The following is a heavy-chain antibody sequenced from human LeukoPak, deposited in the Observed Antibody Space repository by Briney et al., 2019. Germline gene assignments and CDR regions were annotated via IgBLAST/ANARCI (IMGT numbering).Heavy chain of an antibody. CDR1: GYTFTGFY. D-gene: IGHD2-2*01. CDR3: ARGHCGSATCQRNWFDP. Sequence: ASVKVSCKASGYTFTGFYIHWLRQAPGQGLEWMGWINPNGGDANYAPKFQGRVTMTRDTSISTAYMELSSLRSDDTAVYYCARGHCGSATCQRNWFDPWGQGSLVTVSS. V-gene: IGHV1-2*02. CDR2: INPNGGDA. J-gene: IGHJ5*02.